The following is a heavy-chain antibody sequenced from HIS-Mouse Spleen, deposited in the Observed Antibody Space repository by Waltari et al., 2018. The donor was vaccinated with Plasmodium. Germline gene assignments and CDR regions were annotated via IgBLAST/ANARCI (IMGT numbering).Heavy chain of an antibody. J-gene: IGHJ2*01. V-gene: IGHV3-7*01. CDR2: IKQDGSEK. CDR1: GFTFGSYW. D-gene: IGHD6-13*01. Sequence: EVQLVESGGGLVQPGGSLRLSCAASGFTFGSYWMGWVRRAPGKGLEWVANIKQDGSEKYYVDSVKGRFTISRDNAKNSLYLQMNSLRAEDTAVYYCASSWYWYFDLWGRGTLVTVSS. CDR3: ASSWYWYFDL.